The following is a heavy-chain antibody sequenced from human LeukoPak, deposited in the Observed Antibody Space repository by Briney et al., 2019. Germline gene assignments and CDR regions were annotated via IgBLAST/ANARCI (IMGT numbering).Heavy chain of an antibody. D-gene: IGHD6-19*01. J-gene: IGHJ4*02. CDR3: ARYSSGAFDY. CDR1: GFTFSDYY. Sequence: GGSLRLSCAASGFTFSDYYMSWIRQAPGKGLEWVANIKQDGSEKYYVDSVKGRFTISRDNAKNSLYLQMNSLRAEDTAVYYCARYSSGAFDYWGQGTLVTVSS. CDR2: IKQDGSEK. V-gene: IGHV3-7*01.